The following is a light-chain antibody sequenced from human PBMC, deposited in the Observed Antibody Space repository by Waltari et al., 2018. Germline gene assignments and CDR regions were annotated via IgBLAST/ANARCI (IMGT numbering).Light chain of an antibody. Sequence: SYALTQPPSVSVSPGQTATIPYSGDALPKQYVYWYQHRPGRAPVLVIYKATERPSGIPERFSGSSSGTTVSLTLSGVQAEDEADYYCQTTDSSGIYSFGGGTKLTVL. CDR2: KAT. CDR1: ALPKQY. V-gene: IGLV3-25*03. CDR3: QTTDSSGIYS. J-gene: IGLJ2*01.